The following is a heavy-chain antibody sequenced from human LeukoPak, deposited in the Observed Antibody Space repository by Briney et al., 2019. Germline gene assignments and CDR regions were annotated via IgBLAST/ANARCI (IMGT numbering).Heavy chain of an antibody. CDR3: ANTKGTNPPFDY. CDR2: INPSGGST. D-gene: IGHD1-14*01. Sequence: ASVKVSCKASGYTFTSYYMHWVRQAPGQGLEWMGIINPSGGSTSYAQKFQGRVTMTRDMSTSTVYMELSSLRSEDTAVYYCANTKGTNPPFDYWGQGTLVTVSS. V-gene: IGHV1-46*01. J-gene: IGHJ4*02. CDR1: GYTFTSYY.